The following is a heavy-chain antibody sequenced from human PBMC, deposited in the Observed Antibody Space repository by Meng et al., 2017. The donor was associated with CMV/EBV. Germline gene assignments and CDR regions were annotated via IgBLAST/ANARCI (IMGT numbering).Heavy chain of an antibody. J-gene: IGHJ4*02. Sequence: GESLKISCAASGFTFSGSAMHWVRQASGKGLEWVGRIRSKANSYATAYAASVKGRFTISRDDSKNTAYLQMNSLKTEDTAVYYCARSLIVATTAFDYWGQGTLVTVSS. CDR2: IRSKANSYAT. V-gene: IGHV3-73*01. CDR3: ARSLIVATTAFDY. D-gene: IGHD5-12*01. CDR1: GFTFSGSA.